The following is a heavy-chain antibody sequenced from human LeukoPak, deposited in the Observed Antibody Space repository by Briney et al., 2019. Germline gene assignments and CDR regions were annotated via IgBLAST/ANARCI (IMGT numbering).Heavy chain of an antibody. D-gene: IGHD2-15*01. CDR2: ISGSGGST. CDR1: GFTFTSYA. J-gene: IGHJ4*02. CDR3: AKEREAYCSGGSCYGSDKLFPADY. V-gene: IGHV3-23*01. Sequence: PGGSLRLSCAASGFTFTSYAMSWVRQAPGKGLEWVSGISGSGGSTYYADSVKGRFTIQMNSLRAEDTAVYYCAKEREAYCSGGSCYGSDKLFPADYWGQGSLVTVSS.